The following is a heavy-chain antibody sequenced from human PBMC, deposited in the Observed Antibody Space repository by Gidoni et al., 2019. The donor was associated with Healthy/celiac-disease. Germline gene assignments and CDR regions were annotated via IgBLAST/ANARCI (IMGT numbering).Heavy chain of an antibody. J-gene: IGHJ1*01. V-gene: IGHV3-9*01. CDR1: GFTFDDYA. CDR3: AKGPYYYDSSGYRGYFQH. Sequence: EVQLVESGGGLVQPGRSLRLSCAASGFTFDDYAMHWVRQAPGKGLEWVSGISWNSGSIGYADSVKGRFTISRDNAKNSLYLQMNSLRAEDTALYYCAKGPYYYDSSGYRGYFQHWGQGTLVTVSS. CDR2: ISWNSGSI. D-gene: IGHD3-22*01.